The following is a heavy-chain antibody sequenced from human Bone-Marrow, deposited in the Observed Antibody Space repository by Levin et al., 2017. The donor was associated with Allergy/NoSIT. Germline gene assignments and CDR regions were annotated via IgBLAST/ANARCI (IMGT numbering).Heavy chain of an antibody. CDR2: ISSSSSYI. CDR3: ARGPNYDILTGYYNPYFDY. Sequence: GESLKISCAASGFTFSSYSMNWVRQAPGKGLEWVSSISSSSSYIYYADSVKGRFTISRDNAKNSLYLQMNSLRAEDTAVYYCARGPNYDILTGYYNPYFDYWGQGTLVTVSS. J-gene: IGHJ4*02. CDR1: GFTFSSYS. D-gene: IGHD3-9*01. V-gene: IGHV3-21*01.